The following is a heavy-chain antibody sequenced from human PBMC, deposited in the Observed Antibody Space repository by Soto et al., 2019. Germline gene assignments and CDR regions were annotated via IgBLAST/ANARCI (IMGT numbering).Heavy chain of an antibody. CDR1: GFSLSASRMR. CDR3: ARMGVGFNWFDP. Sequence: SGPTLVNPTQTLTLTCTFSGFSLSASRMRVSWIRQPPGKAPEWLARIDWDGDEYYSPSLRARLTISKDTSKNQVLLKMTNVDRDDTATYYCARMGVGFNWFDPWGQGTLVTVSS. CDR2: IDWDGDE. V-gene: IGHV2-70*04. D-gene: IGHD1-26*01. J-gene: IGHJ5*02.